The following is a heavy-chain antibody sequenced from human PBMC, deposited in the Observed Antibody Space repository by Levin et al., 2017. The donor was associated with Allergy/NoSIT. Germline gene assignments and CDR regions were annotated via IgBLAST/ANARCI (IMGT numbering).Heavy chain of an antibody. D-gene: IGHD1-26*01. CDR1: GFTFSSYG. CDR3: ARDSGSYQSGGWLDY. CDR2: IWYDGSNK. V-gene: IGHV3-33*01. Sequence: GGSLRLSCAASGFTFSSYGMHWVRQAPGKGLEWVAVIWYDGSNKYYADSVKGRFTISRDNSKNTLYLQMNSLRAEDTAVYYCARDSGSYQSGGWLDYWGQGTLVTVSS. J-gene: IGHJ4*02.